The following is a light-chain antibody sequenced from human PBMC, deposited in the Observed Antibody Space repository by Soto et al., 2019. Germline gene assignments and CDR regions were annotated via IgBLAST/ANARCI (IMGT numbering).Light chain of an antibody. Sequence: DIQMPQSRSSVSASVGESLPFTCRASQGIRNWLAWYQHRPGKANKRLIYGASTLQSGVPSRFSGSGSGTEFTLTISGLEPEDFATYYCQQAYIFPLTVGGGNKVDIK. J-gene: IGKJ4*01. CDR3: QQAYIFPLT. V-gene: IGKV1-12*01. CDR2: GAS. CDR1: QGIRNW.